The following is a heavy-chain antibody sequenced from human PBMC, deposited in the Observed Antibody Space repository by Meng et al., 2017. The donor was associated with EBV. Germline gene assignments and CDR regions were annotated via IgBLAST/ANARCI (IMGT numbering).Heavy chain of an antibody. J-gene: IGHJ4*02. CDR2: IIPAGGNT. V-gene: IGHV1-46*01. CDR3: VRELVGGTFDY. CDR1: GYTFTSYY. Sequence: QLVQSGAEVKKPGASVKVSCKASGYTFTSYYLHWVRQAHGQGLEWMGIIIPAGGNTNYAQKFRGRFTMTRDTSTSTVYMDLSILTSEDTAVYYCVRELVGGTFDYWGQGTLVTVSS. D-gene: IGHD1/OR15-1a*01.